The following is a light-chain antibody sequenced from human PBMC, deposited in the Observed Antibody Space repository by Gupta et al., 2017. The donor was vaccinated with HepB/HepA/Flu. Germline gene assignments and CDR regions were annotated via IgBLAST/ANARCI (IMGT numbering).Light chain of an antibody. CDR3: QQYGSSPLLT. J-gene: IGKJ3*01. V-gene: IGKV3-20*01. Sequence: IVLTQSPGTLSLSPGERATLSCRASQSVSSSYLAWYQQKPGQAPRLLIYGASSRATGIPDRFSGSGSGTDFTLTISILEPEDFAVYYCQQYGSSPLLTFGPGTKVDIK. CDR1: QSVSSSY. CDR2: GAS.